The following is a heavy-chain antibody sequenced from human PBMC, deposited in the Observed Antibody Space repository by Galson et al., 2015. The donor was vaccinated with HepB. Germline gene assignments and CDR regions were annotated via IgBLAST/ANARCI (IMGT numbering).Heavy chain of an antibody. CDR1: GGTFSSYA. Sequence: SVKVSCKASGGTFSSYAISWVRQAPGQGLEWMGGIIPIFGTANYAQKFQGRVTITADESTSTAYMELSSLRSEDTAVYYCARDHVHIVVVTAAYYYYYGMDVWGQGTTVTVSS. J-gene: IGHJ6*02. CDR3: ARDHVHIVVVTAAYYYYYGMDV. D-gene: IGHD2-21*02. V-gene: IGHV1-69*13. CDR2: IIPIFGTA.